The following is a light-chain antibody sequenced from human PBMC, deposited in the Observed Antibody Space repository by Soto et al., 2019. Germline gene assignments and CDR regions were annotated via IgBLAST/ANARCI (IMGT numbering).Light chain of an antibody. CDR2: SNN. V-gene: IGLV1-44*01. CDR3: AAWDDSLNGYV. Sequence: SVLTQPPSASGTPGQRVTISCSGSSSNIGINTVNWYQQLPGTAPKLLIYSNNQRPPGVPDRFSGSKSGTSASLAVSGLQSEDEADYYCAAWDDSLNGYVFGTGTKVTVL. CDR1: SSNIGINT. J-gene: IGLJ1*01.